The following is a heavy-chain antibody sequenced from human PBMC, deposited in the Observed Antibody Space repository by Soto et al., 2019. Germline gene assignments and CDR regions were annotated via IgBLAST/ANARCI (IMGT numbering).Heavy chain of an antibody. D-gene: IGHD3-22*01. Sequence: EVQLVESGGDLVQPGGSLRLSCAASGFTFSSYWMHWVRQAPGKGLVWVSRIKSDGGGATYADSVKGRFPFSRDNAKNTLYLRINSLSTEVTAVYYCARGDGDYHDGNGYLGRHGGQGTRVTVSS. V-gene: IGHV3-74*01. J-gene: IGHJ4*02. CDR2: IKSDGGGA. CDR1: GFTFSSYW. CDR3: ARGDGDYHDGNGYLGRH.